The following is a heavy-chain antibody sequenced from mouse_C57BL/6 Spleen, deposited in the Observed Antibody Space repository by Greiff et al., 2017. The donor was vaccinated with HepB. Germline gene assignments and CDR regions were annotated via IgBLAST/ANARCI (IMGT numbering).Heavy chain of an antibody. D-gene: IGHD2-4*01. CDR3: ARGYDSNWYFDV. Sequence: EVKLVESGPELVKPGASVKMSCKASGYTFTDYNMHWVKQSHGKSLEWIGYINPNNGGTSYNQKFKGKATLTVNKSSSTAYMELRSLTSEDSAVYYCARGYDSNWYFDVWGTGTTVTVSS. J-gene: IGHJ1*03. CDR1: GYTFTDYN. CDR2: INPNNGGT. V-gene: IGHV1-22*01.